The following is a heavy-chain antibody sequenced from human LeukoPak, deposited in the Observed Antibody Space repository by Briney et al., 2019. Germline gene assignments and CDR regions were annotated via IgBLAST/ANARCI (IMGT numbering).Heavy chain of an antibody. CDR2: ISGSGGST. CDR3: AKDQVYGSGSYPSPLFDY. CDR1: GFTFSSYS. Sequence: PGGSLRLSCAASGFTFSSYSTNWVRQAPGKGLEWVSAISGSGGSTYYADSVKGRFTISRDNSKNTLYLQMNSLRAEDTAVYYCAKDQVYGSGSYPSPLFDYWGQGTLVTVSS. V-gene: IGHV3-23*01. J-gene: IGHJ4*02. D-gene: IGHD3-10*01.